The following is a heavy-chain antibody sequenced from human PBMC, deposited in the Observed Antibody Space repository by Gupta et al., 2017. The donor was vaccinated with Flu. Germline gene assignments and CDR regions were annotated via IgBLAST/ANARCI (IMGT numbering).Heavy chain of an antibody. J-gene: IGHJ5*02. CDR3: AREVVNNRLDP. CDR2: IRFDVTAT. D-gene: IGHD2-15*01. V-gene: IGHV3-74*01. Sequence: ELQLVESGGGLVQPGGSLRLWCAASGFNFSGNFMHWVRQAPGQGLVWAARIRFDVTATSYADSVKGRFTISRDNAKNTLYLQMNSLSPEDTALYYCAREVVNNRLDPWGQGTLVTVAS. CDR1: GFNFSGNF.